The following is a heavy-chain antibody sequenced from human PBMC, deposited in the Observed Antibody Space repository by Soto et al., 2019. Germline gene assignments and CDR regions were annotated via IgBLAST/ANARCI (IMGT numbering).Heavy chain of an antibody. J-gene: IGHJ6*02. CDR1: GYTFTSYG. CDR3: ARDRFLPTFDYYYYGMDV. Sequence: ASVKVSCKASGYTFTSYGISWVRQAPGQGLEWMGWISAYNGNTNYAQKLQGRVTMTTDTSTSTAYMELRSLRSDDTAVYYCARDRFLPTFDYYYYGMDVWGQGTTVTVSS. D-gene: IGHD3-3*01. V-gene: IGHV1-18*01. CDR2: ISAYNGNT.